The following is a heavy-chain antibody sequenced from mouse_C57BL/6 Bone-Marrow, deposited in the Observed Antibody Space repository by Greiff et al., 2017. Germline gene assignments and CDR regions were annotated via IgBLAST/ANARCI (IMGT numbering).Heavy chain of an antibody. V-gene: IGHV1-81*01. Sequence: QVQLQQSGAELARPGASVKLSCKASGYTFTSYGISWVKQRTGQGLEWIGEIYPRSGNTYYNEKFKGKATLTADKSSSTAYMELRSLTSEDSAVYFCARSKGQLRLRFAYWGQGTLVTVSA. CDR2: IYPRSGNT. CDR3: ARSKGQLRLRFAY. CDR1: GYTFTSYG. D-gene: IGHD3-2*02. J-gene: IGHJ3*01.